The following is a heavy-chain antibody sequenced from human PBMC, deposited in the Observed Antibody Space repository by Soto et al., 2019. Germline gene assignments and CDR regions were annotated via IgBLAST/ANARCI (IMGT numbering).Heavy chain of an antibody. Sequence: ASVKVSCKASGYTFSNYGIHWVRQAPGQRLEWMGLINAGNGNTKYSQKFQGRVTLTRDTSASTAYMELSSLRSEDTAVYYCARVEAHTSGYSSGWYIGWFDPWGQGTLVTVSS. CDR2: INAGNGNT. V-gene: IGHV1-3*01. J-gene: IGHJ5*02. CDR1: GYTFSNYG. CDR3: ARVEAHTSGYSSGWYIGWFDP. D-gene: IGHD6-19*01.